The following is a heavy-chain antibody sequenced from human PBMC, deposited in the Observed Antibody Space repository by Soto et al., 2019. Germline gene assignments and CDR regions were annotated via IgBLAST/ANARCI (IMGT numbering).Heavy chain of an antibody. CDR3: AKGVITGTTSDYGMDV. V-gene: IGHV3-23*01. CDR2: ISGSGGST. J-gene: IGHJ6*02. Sequence: GGSLRLSCAASGFTFSGYAMSWVRQSPGQGLEWVSAISGSGGSTYYADSVKGRFTISRDNSKNTLYLQMNSLRAEDTAVYYCAKGVITGTTSDYGMDVWGQGTTVTVSS. CDR1: GFTFSGYA. D-gene: IGHD1-7*01.